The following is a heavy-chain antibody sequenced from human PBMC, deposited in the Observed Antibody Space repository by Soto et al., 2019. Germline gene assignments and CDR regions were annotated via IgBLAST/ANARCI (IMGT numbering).Heavy chain of an antibody. CDR1: GFTFSSYW. D-gene: IGHD3-22*01. Sequence: HPGGSLRLSCAASGFTFSSYWMSWVRQAPGKGLEWVANIKQDGSEKYYVDPVKGRFTISRDNAKNSLYLQMNSLRAEDTAVYYCARDLKSGYPAYWGQGTQVTVSS. CDR3: ARDLKSGYPAY. J-gene: IGHJ4*02. V-gene: IGHV3-7*05. CDR2: IKQDGSEK.